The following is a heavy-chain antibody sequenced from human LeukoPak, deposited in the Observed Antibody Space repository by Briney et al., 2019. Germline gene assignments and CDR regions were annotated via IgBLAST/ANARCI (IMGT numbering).Heavy chain of an antibody. Sequence: SETLSLTCTVSGGSISSSSYYWGWIRQPPGKGLEWIGSIYYSGSTYYNPSLKSRVTISVDTSKNQFSLKLSSVTAADTAVYYCARLKPAAAGTVWGQGTLVTVSS. D-gene: IGHD6-13*01. V-gene: IGHV4-39*07. CDR1: GGSISSSSYY. J-gene: IGHJ4*02. CDR2: IYYSGST. CDR3: ARLKPAAAGTV.